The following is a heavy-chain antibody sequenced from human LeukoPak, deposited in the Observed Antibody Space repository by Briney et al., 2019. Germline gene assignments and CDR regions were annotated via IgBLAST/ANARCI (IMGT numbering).Heavy chain of an antibody. CDR1: GFTFSTYW. CDR3: ATSADSPGNS. V-gene: IGHV3-7*01. J-gene: IGHJ4*02. D-gene: IGHD4-23*01. CDR2: LKQDGSVK. Sequence: QSGGSLRLSCVASGFTFSTYWMSWVRQAPGKGLEWVANLKQDGSVKHYVDSVKGRFTISRGNAKNSLYLQMTNLRAEDTAVYYCATSADSPGNSWGQGTLITVSS.